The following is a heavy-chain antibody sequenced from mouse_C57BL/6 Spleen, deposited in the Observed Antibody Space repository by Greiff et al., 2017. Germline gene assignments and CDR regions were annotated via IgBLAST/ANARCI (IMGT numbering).Heavy chain of an antibody. CDR1: GYTFTSYW. CDR3: AIGQLRLPWYFDV. Sequence: QVQLQQPGAELVKPGASVKVSCKASGYTFTSYWMHWVKQRPGQGLEWIGRIHPSDSDTNYNQKFKGKATLTVDKSSSPAYMQLSSLTSEDSAVYYCAIGQLRLPWYFDVWGTGTTVTVSS. CDR2: IHPSDSDT. V-gene: IGHV1-74*01. D-gene: IGHD3-2*02. J-gene: IGHJ1*03.